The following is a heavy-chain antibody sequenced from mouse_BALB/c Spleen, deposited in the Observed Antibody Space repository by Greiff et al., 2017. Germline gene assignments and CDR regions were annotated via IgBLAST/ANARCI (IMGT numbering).Heavy chain of an antibody. Sequence: QVQLQQSGAELAKPGASVKMSCKASGYTFTSYWMHWVKHRPGQGLEWIGYINPSTGYTEYNQKFKDKATLTADKSSSTAYMQLSSLTSEDSAVYYCAFYYYGSSRGYAMDYWGQGTSVTVSS. CDR1: GYTFTSYW. CDR2: INPSTGYT. V-gene: IGHV1-7*01. D-gene: IGHD1-1*01. J-gene: IGHJ4*01. CDR3: AFYYYGSSRGYAMDY.